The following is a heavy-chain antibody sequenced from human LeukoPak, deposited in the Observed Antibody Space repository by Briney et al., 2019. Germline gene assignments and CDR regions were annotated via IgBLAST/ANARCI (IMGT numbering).Heavy chain of an antibody. J-gene: IGHJ4*02. D-gene: IGHD3-10*01. Sequence: SGGSLRLSCAASGFTFSSYTMNWVRQPPGKGLEWISSINTLSNDIHYRDSVKGRFTVSRDNARNSLFLQMNSLRADDTAIYYFSGDLWVGEFGLGDWGQG. CDR2: INTLSNDI. CDR3: SGDLWVGEFGLGD. V-gene: IGHV3-21*01. CDR1: GFTFSSYT.